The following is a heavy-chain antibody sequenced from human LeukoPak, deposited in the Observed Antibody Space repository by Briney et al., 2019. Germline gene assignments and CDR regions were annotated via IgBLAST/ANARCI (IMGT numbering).Heavy chain of an antibody. CDR2: ISSSSTTI. Sequence: PGGALGLSCAASGFPVSSNYMSWGRQAPGKGVGWVSYISSSSTTIYYADSVKGRFTISRDNAKDSLYLQMNSLRAEDTAVYYCARERIYYGSGNLYWGKGALVTVSS. CDR3: ARERIYYGSGNLY. J-gene: IGHJ4*02. V-gene: IGHV3-48*01. D-gene: IGHD3-10*01. CDR1: GFPVSSNY.